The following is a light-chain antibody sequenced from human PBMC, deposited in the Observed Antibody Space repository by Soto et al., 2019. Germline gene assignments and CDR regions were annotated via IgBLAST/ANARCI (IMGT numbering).Light chain of an antibody. CDR2: KAS. CDR1: QSITSW. V-gene: IGKV1-5*03. J-gene: IGKJ2*01. CDR3: QQYNRYPYT. Sequence: DVQMTQSPSTLSASVGDRVTITCRASQSITSWLAWYQQKPGKAPKLLIYKASTLESGVPSRFSGSGSGTEFTLTISSLQTDDFAHYYCQQYNRYPYTFGQGTKVDIK.